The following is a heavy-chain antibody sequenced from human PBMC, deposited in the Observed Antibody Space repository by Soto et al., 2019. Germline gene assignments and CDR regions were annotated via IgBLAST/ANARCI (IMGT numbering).Heavy chain of an antibody. J-gene: IGHJ4*02. D-gene: IGHD2-2*02. Sequence: GASVKVSCKASEYSFSSRYGISWVRQAPGQGLEWMGWINSYSGNTNYAEKFQDRVIMATDTSTNTASMELRSLRFDDTAFYYCAGGQGSLIPYYSDSWGQGTLVTVSS. CDR2: INSYSGNT. CDR3: AGGQGSLIPYYSDS. CDR1: EYSFSSRYG. V-gene: IGHV1-18*04.